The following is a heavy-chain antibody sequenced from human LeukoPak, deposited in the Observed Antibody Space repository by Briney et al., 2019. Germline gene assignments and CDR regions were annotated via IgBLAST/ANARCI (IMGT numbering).Heavy chain of an antibody. CDR1: GYSFTSYW. J-gene: IGHJ4*01. CDR2: IYPGDSDT. CDR3: ARQNPPFSFDY. V-gene: IGHV5-51*01. Sequence: GESLKISCKGSGYSFTSYWIGWVRQTPGKGLEWMGIIYPGDSDTRYSPSFQGQVTISADKSISTAYLQWSSLKASETAIYYCARQNPPFSFDYWGQGTLVTVSS.